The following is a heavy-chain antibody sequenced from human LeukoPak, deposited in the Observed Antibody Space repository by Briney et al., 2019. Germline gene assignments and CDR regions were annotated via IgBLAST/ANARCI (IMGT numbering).Heavy chain of an antibody. J-gene: IGHJ4*02. Sequence: ASLKVSCEASGYTLTGYHMHWVRQSPGNGLEWMGRINPNSGGTNYAQKFRGRVTMTRDTSISIAYMELSRLRSDDTAVYYSARGIVVVVAATSFDYWGQGTLVTVSS. CDR1: GYTLTGYH. CDR3: ARGIVVVVAATSFDY. V-gene: IGHV1-2*06. D-gene: IGHD2-15*01. CDR2: INPNSGGT.